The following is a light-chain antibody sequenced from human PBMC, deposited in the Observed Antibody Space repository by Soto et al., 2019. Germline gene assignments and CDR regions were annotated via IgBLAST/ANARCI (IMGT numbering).Light chain of an antibody. V-gene: IGLV2-23*02. CDR1: SSDVGSHNL. J-gene: IGLJ7*01. CDR2: EVS. CDR3: CSYGGSRAV. Sequence: QSVLTQPASVSGSPGQSITISCTGTSSDVGSHNLVSWYQQHPGQAPKLMIYEVSKRPLGVSTRLSASKSGNTASLTISGLQAEDEADYYCCSYGGSRAVFGEGTQLTVL.